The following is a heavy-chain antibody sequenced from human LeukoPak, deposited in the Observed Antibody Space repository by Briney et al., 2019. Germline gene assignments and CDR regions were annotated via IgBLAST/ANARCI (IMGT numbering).Heavy chain of an antibody. CDR1: GYTFTGYY. CDR2: SNPNSGGT. J-gene: IGHJ6*03. Sequence: ASVKVSCKASGYTFTGYYMHWVLQAPGQGLEWMGWSNPNSGGTNYAQKFQGRVTMTRDTSISTAYMELSQLSLDHTAVYYSARDRGQQWLRNHSHYYYMDVWGKGTPDTVSS. D-gene: IGHD5-12*01. V-gene: IGHV1-2*02. CDR3: ARDRGQQWLRNHSHYYYMDV.